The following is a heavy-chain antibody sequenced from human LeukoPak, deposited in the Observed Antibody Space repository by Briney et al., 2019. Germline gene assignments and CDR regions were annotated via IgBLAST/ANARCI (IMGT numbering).Heavy chain of an antibody. CDR2: IKHNGGEK. J-gene: IGHJ4*02. D-gene: IGHD3-22*01. Sequence: GGSLRLSCVASGFTFTDYFMSWVRQAPGKGLEWVASIKHNGGEKYYVDSVKGRFTISRDNAKNSLYLEMSSLRVDDTAVYYCARDRGWRSSGYYLYHFDYWGQGTLVTVSS. CDR3: ARDRGWRSSGYYLYHFDY. CDR1: GFTFTDYF. V-gene: IGHV3-7*01.